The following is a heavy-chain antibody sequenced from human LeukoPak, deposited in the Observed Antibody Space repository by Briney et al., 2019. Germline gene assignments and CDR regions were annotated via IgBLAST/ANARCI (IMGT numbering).Heavy chain of an antibody. CDR1: GDSVSGHY. D-gene: IGHD4-11*01. CDR2: VSYSGGT. Sequence: PSETLSLTCTVSGDSVSGHYWNWIRQTPGKGLEWIGYVSYSGGTNYNPSLKRRVSISLDTSKNQFSLKLSSPAAADPAVYYCARAPMATTTSAFPDAFDFWGQGTMVTVSS. J-gene: IGHJ3*01. V-gene: IGHV4-59*02. CDR3: ARAPMATTTSAFPDAFDF.